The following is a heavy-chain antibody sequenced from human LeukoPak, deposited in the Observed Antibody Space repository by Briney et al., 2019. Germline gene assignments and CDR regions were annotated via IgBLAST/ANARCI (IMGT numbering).Heavy chain of an antibody. J-gene: IGHJ4*02. CDR2: ISYDGGNK. CDR3: AKNLGYSYGQVDY. D-gene: IGHD5-18*01. Sequence: GGSLRLSCAASGFTFSSYGMHWVRQAPGKGLEWVAVISYDGGNKYYADSVKGRFTISRDNSKNTLYLQMNSLRAEDTAVYYCAKNLGYSYGQVDYWGQGTLVTVSS. V-gene: IGHV3-30*18. CDR1: GFTFSSYG.